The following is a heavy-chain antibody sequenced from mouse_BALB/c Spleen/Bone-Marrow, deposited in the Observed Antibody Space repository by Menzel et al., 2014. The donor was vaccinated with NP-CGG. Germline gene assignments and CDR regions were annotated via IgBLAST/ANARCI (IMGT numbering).Heavy chain of an antibody. CDR2: IYPGNSDT. D-gene: IGHD2-4*01. CDR3: TRAMITRAWFAY. V-gene: IGHV1-5*01. Sequence: EVQLQESGTVLARPGASVKMSCKASGYTFTSYWMHWVKQGPGQGLEWIGAIYPGNSDTSYNQKFKGKAKLTAVTSTSTAYMELSSLTNKDSAVYYCTRAMITRAWFAYWGQGTLVTVSA. J-gene: IGHJ3*01. CDR1: GYTFTSYW.